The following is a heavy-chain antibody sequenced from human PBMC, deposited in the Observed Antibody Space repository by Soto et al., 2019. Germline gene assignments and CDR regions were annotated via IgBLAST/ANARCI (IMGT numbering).Heavy chain of an antibody. CDR2: IYYSGST. CDR1: GGSISSGGYY. J-gene: IGHJ5*02. D-gene: IGHD4-17*01. CDR3: AREGVYGDANWFDP. Sequence: QVQLQESGPGLVKPSQTLSLTCTVSGGSISSGGYYWSWVRQHPVKGLEWIGYIYYSGSTYYTQSLKSRVTNAVDPSKNQSSLKLSSVTATDTAVYYCAREGVYGDANWFDPWSQGTLVTVSP. V-gene: IGHV4-31*03.